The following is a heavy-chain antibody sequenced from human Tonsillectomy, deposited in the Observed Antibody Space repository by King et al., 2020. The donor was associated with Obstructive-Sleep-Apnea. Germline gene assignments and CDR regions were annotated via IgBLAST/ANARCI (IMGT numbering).Heavy chain of an antibody. J-gene: IGHJ3*02. D-gene: IGHD4-23*01. CDR1: GGSISSYS. Sequence: QLQESGPGLVKPSETLSLTCTVSGGSISSYSWTWIRQPPGKGLEWIGYIYNTGSTNYNPSLKSRVPISIDTSKNQFSLKLSPLTAADTAVYYCARLWSTVVTNDAFDIWGQGTMVTVSS. CDR3: ARLWSTVVTNDAFDI. V-gene: IGHV4-59*01. CDR2: IYNTGST.